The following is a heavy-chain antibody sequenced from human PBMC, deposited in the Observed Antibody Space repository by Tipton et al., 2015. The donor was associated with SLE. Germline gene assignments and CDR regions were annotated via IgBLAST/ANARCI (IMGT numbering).Heavy chain of an antibody. CDR1: GYTFTGYY. CDR3: ASGRGYSSSPDY. D-gene: IGHD6-6*01. Sequence: QSGAEVKKPGASVKVSCKASGYTFTGYYMHWVRQAPGQGLEWMGWINPNSGGTNYAQKFQGRVTMTRDTSTSTVYMELSSLRSEDTAVYYCASGRGYSSSPDYWGQGTLVTVSS. CDR2: INPNSGGT. V-gene: IGHV1-2*02. J-gene: IGHJ4*02.